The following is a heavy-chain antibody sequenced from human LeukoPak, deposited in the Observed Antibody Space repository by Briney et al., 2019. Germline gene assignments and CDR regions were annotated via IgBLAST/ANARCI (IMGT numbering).Heavy chain of an antibody. CDR3: ARTLDDGTLDY. V-gene: IGHV4-34*01. CDR2: INHSGST. Sequence: SETLSLTCAVYGGSFSGYYWSWIRQPPGKGLEWIGEINHSGSTNYNPSLKSRVTISVDTSKNQFSLKLSSVTAADTAVYYCARTLDDGTLDYWGQGTLVTVSS. J-gene: IGHJ4*02. D-gene: IGHD1-26*01. CDR1: GGSFSGYY.